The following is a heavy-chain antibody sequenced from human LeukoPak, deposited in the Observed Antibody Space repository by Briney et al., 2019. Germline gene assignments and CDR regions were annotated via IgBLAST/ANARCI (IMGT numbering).Heavy chain of an antibody. J-gene: IGHJ3*02. CDR1: GFTFSGST. CDR3: SRLGYGI. CDR2: IRSKPNFYAT. D-gene: IGHD1-1*01. Sequence: GGSLRLSCAASGFTFSGSTMHWVRQASGKGLEWVGRIRSKPNFYATAYAASVKGRFIISRDDSKNTAYLQMNNMKAEDTAIYYCSRLGYGIWGQGTVVTVSS. V-gene: IGHV3-73*01.